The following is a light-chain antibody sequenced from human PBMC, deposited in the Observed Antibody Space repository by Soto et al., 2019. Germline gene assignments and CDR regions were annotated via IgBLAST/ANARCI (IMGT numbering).Light chain of an antibody. CDR1: LSLVSRDGNTY. V-gene: IGKV2-30*01. Sequence: DVVMTQSPLSLPVTLGQPASISCRSSLSLVSRDGNTYLSWLQQRPGQSPRRLIYKVSNRHAGAPGRCGGSGSGVDFPPKSSRVEAEDVGLYYCMHGTPPWTFGQGTKVEIK. CDR3: MHGTPPWT. J-gene: IGKJ1*01. CDR2: KVS.